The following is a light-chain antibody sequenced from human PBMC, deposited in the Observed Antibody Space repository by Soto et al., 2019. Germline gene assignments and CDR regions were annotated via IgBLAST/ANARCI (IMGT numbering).Light chain of an antibody. CDR3: QQYNNWPPEYT. CDR2: GAS. CDR1: QSVNSN. V-gene: IGKV3-15*01. Sequence: EIVMTQSPATLSVALGEKATLSCRASQSVNSNLAWYQQRPGQAPRLLIYGASTRATGIPARFSGSGSGTDFTLTISSLQSEDFAVYYCQQYNNWPPEYTFGQGTKLELK. J-gene: IGKJ2*01.